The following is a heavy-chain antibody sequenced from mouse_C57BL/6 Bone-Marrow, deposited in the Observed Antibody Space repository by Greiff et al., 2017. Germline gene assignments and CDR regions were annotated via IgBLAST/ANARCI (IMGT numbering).Heavy chain of an antibody. CDR2: IYPGNSDT. V-gene: IGHV1-5*01. CDR1: GYTFTSYW. CDR3: TREDDGYPYWYVDV. J-gene: IGHJ1*03. D-gene: IGHD2-3*01. Sequence: VQLQQSGTVLARPGASVKMSCKTSGYTFTSYWMHWVKQRPGQGLEWIGAIYPGNSDTSYNQKFKGKAKLTAVTSASTAYMELSSLTNEDSAVYYCTREDDGYPYWYVDVWGTGTTVTVSS.